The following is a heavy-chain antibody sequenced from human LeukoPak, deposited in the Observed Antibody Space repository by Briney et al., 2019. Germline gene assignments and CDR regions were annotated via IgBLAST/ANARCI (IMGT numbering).Heavy chain of an antibody. Sequence: GGSLRLSCVASGFTFTKCAMSWIRQAPGKGLEWVAIITATGDTAYYADSEKGRFTISRDNSRNTVYMQMNSLRAEDTAVYYCAKVVRSFLYYFDYWGQGTLVTVSS. CDR2: ITATGDTA. CDR3: AKVVRSFLYYFDY. D-gene: IGHD3-16*02. J-gene: IGHJ4*02. CDR1: GFTFTKCA. V-gene: IGHV3-23*01.